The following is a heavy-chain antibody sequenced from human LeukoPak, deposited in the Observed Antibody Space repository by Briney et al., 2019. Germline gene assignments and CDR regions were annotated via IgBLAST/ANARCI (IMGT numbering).Heavy chain of an antibody. CDR1: GFTFSSYA. J-gene: IGHJ4*02. V-gene: IGHV3-23*01. Sequence: GGSLRLSCAASGFTFSSYAMSWVRQAPGKGLEWVSIISGSCGSTYYADSVKGRFTISRDNSKNTLYLQMNSLRAEDTAVYYCAKRGGYCTGGSCYSYYFDYWGQGTLVTVSS. CDR3: AKRGGYCTGGSCYSYYFDY. D-gene: IGHD2-15*01. CDR2: ISGSCGST.